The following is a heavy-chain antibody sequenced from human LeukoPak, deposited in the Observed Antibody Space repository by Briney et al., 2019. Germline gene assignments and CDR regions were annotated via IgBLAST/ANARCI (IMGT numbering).Heavy chain of an antibody. D-gene: IGHD1-26*01. Sequence: ASVKVSCKVSGYTLTELSMHWVRQAPGKGLEWMGGFDPEDGETIYAQKFQGRVTMTEDTSTDTAYMELSSLRSEDTAVYYCATLSGSQLHTDYWGQGTLVTVSS. V-gene: IGHV1-24*01. CDR2: FDPEDGET. CDR3: ATLSGSQLHTDY. J-gene: IGHJ4*02. CDR1: GYTLTELS.